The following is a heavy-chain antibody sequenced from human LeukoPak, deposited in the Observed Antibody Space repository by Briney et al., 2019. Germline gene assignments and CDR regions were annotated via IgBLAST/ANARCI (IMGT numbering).Heavy chain of an antibody. V-gene: IGHV3-74*01. CDR2: INPDGSTT. J-gene: IGHJ4*02. CDR3: ARGGDGSNFLINY. D-gene: IGHD5-24*01. Sequence: PGGSLRLSCEASGFSFNKYWMHWVRQVPGKGPVWVSRINPDGSTTNYADSVKGRFSISRDNAKSIMYLQMNSLSVEDTAVYYCARGGDGSNFLINYWGQGTLVTVSS. CDR1: GFSFNKYW.